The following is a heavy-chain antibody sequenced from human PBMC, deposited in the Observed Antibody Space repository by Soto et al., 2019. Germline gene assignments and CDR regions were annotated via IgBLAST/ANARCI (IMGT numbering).Heavy chain of an antibody. CDR3: TRDASRDSSARGWFDP. J-gene: IGHJ5*02. CDR2: ISSNSAYI. Sequence: GGSLRLSCAASGFTFRSFTMNWVRQAPGKGLEWVSTISSNSAYIYYTDALKGRFTISRDNAKNSLHLQMNSLRAEDTAVYYCTRDASRDSSARGWFDPWGQGTLVTVSS. D-gene: IGHD6-13*01. V-gene: IGHV3-21*01. CDR1: GFTFRSFT.